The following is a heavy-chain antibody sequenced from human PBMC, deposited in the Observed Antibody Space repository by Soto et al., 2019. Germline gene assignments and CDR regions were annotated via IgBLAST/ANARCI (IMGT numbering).Heavy chain of an antibody. V-gene: IGHV1-8*01. J-gene: IGHJ6*01. CDR1: GYTFTSYD. CDR3: ARERTGTTSMDV. CDR2: MNPNSGNT. D-gene: IGHD1-1*01. Sequence: QVQLVQSGAEVKKPGASVKVSCKASGYTFTSYDINWVRQATGQGLEWMGWMNPNSGNTGYEQKFHGRVTMTMYTSISTAYMELSSLRSEDPAVYYCARERTGTTSMDVWGQGTKVTVSS.